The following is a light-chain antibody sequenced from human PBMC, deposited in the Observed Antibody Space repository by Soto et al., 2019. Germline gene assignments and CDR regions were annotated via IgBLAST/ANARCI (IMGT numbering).Light chain of an antibody. Sequence: EILLTQSPATLSFSPGERSTLSCRASQSVSSYLAWYQQKPGQAPRLLIYDASNRATGIPARFSGSGSGTDFTLTISSLEPEDFAVYYCQQRSNWPWTFGQGTKVDIK. CDR3: QQRSNWPWT. CDR1: QSVSSY. J-gene: IGKJ1*01. V-gene: IGKV3-11*01. CDR2: DAS.